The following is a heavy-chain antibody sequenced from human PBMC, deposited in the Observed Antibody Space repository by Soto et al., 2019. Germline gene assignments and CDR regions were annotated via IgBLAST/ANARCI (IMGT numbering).Heavy chain of an antibody. Sequence: GGSLRLSCAASGFTFSSYAMSWVRQAPGKGLEWVSAISGSGGSTYYADSVKGRFTISRDNSKNTLYLQMYSLRAEDTAVYYCAKGQYCSGGSCYSVPNWFDPWGQGTLVTVSS. CDR3: AKGQYCSGGSCYSVPNWFDP. CDR1: GFTFSSYA. V-gene: IGHV3-23*01. D-gene: IGHD2-15*01. CDR2: ISGSGGST. J-gene: IGHJ5*02.